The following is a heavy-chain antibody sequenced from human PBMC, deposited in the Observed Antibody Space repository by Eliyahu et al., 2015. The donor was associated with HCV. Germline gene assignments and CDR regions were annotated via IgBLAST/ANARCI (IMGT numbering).Heavy chain of an antibody. CDR2: IYHSGGT. CDR3: ARGGAEGFGWFDP. Sequence: QLQLQESGSGLVKPSQTLSLTCAVSGGSXSSGGYSWSWIRQPPGKGLEWIGYIYHSGGTYYNPSLKSRVTISVDRSKNQFSLKLSSVTAADTAVYYCARGGAEGFGWFDPWGQGTLVTVSS. V-gene: IGHV4-30-2*01. CDR1: GGSXSSGGYS. D-gene: IGHD3-3*01. J-gene: IGHJ5*02.